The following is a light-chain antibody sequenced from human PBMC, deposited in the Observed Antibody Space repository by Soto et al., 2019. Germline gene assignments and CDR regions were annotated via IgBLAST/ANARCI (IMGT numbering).Light chain of an antibody. CDR3: SSFAGSYSPYV. J-gene: IGLJ1*01. V-gene: IGLV2-8*01. Sequence: QSALTQPPSASGSPGQSVTISCTGTSSDIGVYDFVSWYQQHPGKAPKVIIYQVNKRPSGVPDRFSGSKSGNTASLTVSGLRPEDEAEYFCSSFAGSYSPYVFGTGTKLTVL. CDR2: QVN. CDR1: SSDIGVYDF.